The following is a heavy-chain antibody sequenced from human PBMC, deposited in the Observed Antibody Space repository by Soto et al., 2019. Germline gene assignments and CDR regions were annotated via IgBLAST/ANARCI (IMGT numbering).Heavy chain of an antibody. Sequence: PGGSLRLSCAASGFTFSSYAMHWVRQAPGKGLEWVAVISYDGSNKYYADSVKGRFTISRENSKNTLYLQMNSLRAEDTAVYYCARDVRIRYFDWSYFDYWGQGTLVTVSS. V-gene: IGHV3-30-3*01. CDR2: ISYDGSNK. CDR1: GFTFSSYA. D-gene: IGHD3-9*01. J-gene: IGHJ4*02. CDR3: ARDVRIRYFDWSYFDY.